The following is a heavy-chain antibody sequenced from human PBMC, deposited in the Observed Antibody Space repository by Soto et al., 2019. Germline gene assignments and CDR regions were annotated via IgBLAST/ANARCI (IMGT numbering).Heavy chain of an antibody. V-gene: IGHV4-34*01. Sequence: QVQLQQWGAGLLKPSETLSLTCAVYGGSFSSYYWSWIRQPPGKGLEWIGEINHSGSTYYNPSLKSRVTISVDMSKNQFSLKLSSVTAADTAVYYCARGREYFDRGAFDIWGQGTMVTVSS. J-gene: IGHJ3*02. D-gene: IGHD2-2*01. CDR2: INHSGST. CDR3: ARGREYFDRGAFDI. CDR1: GGSFSSYY.